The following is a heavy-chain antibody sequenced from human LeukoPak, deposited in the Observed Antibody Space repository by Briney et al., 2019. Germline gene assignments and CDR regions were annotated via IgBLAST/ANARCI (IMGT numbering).Heavy chain of an antibody. J-gene: IGHJ4*02. CDR1: GFTFSSYA. D-gene: IGHD3-22*01. CDR3: ASRTGGDYYDSSGYLDY. CDR2: ISGSGGST. Sequence: PGGSLRLSCAASGFTFSSYAMSWVRQAPGKGLEWVSAISGSGGSTYYADSVKGRFTISRDNSKNTLYLQMNSLRAEDTAVYYCASRTGGDYYDSSGYLDYWGQGTLVTVSS. V-gene: IGHV3-23*01.